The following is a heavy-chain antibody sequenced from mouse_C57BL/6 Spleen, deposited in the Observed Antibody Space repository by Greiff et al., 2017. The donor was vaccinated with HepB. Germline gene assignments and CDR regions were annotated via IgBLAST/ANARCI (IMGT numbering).Heavy chain of an antibody. CDR1: GYSITSGYD. J-gene: IGHJ2*01. CDR3: ARGGYYDYLFDY. D-gene: IGHD2-4*01. Sequence: EVQLQQSGPGMVKPSQSLSLTCTVTGYSITSGYDWHWIRHFPGNKLEWMGYISYSGSTNYNPSLKSRISITHDTSKNHFFLKLNSVTTEDTATYYCARGGYYDYLFDYWGQGTTLTVSS. V-gene: IGHV3-1*01. CDR2: ISYSGST.